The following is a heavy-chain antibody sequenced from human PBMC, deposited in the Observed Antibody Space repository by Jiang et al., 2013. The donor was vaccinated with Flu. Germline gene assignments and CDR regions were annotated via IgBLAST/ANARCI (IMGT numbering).Heavy chain of an antibody. J-gene: IGHJ4*02. V-gene: IGHV3-21*01. D-gene: IGHD6-13*01. CDR2: SSSSSYI. CDR3: ARGGYDFRIAAAGTHYFDY. Sequence: SSSSSYIYYADSVKGRFTISRDNAKNSLYLQMNSLRAEDTAVYYCARGGYDFRIAAAGTHYFDYWGQGTLVTVSS.